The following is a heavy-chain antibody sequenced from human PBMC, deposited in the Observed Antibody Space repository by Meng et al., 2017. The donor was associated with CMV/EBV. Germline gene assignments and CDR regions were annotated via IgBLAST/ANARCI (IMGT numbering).Heavy chain of an antibody. CDR2: IIPILGIA. CDR1: GGTFSSYT. Sequence: SVKVSCKASGGTFSSYTISWVRQAPGQGLEWMGRIIPILGIANYAQKFQGRVTITADESTSTAYMELSSLRSEDTAVYYCARGIVVVPAALSYYYYYGMDVWGQGTTVTVSS. J-gene: IGHJ6*02. D-gene: IGHD2-2*01. V-gene: IGHV1-69*02. CDR3: ARGIVVVPAALSYYYYYGMDV.